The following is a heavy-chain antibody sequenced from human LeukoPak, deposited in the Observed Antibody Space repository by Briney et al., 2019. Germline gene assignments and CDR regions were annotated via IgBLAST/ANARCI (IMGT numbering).Heavy chain of an antibody. CDR3: ASYGSGSYYMRYFDY. CDR2: IKSKTDGGTT. V-gene: IGHV3-15*01. J-gene: IGHJ4*02. D-gene: IGHD1-26*01. CDR1: GFTFSNAW. Sequence: PGGSLRLSCAASGFTFSNAWMSWVRQAPGKGLEWVGRIKSKTDGGTTDYAAPVKGRFTISRDDSKNTLYLQMNSLKTEDTAVYYCASYGSGSYYMRYFDYWGQGTLVTVSS.